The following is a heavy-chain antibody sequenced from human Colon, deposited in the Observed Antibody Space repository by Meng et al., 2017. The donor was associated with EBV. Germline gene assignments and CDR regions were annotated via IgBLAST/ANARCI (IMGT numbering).Heavy chain of an antibody. CDR1: GFTFGSYG. Sequence: EVQLLESXGGLVQPGXSLRLSXAASGFTFGSYGMNWVRQAPGKGLERVSTISGSGGRTYYADSVRGRFTISRDNSKNTLYLQMNSLRAEDTAIYYCAKDSGEGSGDCCNFDYWGQGTLVTVSS. CDR2: ISGSGGRT. CDR3: AKDSGEGSGDCCNFDY. V-gene: IGHV3-23*01. J-gene: IGHJ4*02. D-gene: IGHD2-21*02.